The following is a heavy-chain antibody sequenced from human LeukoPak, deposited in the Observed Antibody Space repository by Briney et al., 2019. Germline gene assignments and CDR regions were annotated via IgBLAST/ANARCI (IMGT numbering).Heavy chain of an antibody. CDR1: GFTFSSYG. J-gene: IGHJ4*02. CDR3: AKPYSSFEYYFDY. CDR2: IWYDGSNK. D-gene: IGHD6-6*01. Sequence: GGSLRLSXAASGFTFSSYGMHWVRQAPGKGLEWVAVIWYDGSNKYYADSVKGRFTISRDNSKNTLYLQMNSLRAEDTAVYYCAKPYSSFEYYFDYWGQGTLVTVSS. V-gene: IGHV3-33*06.